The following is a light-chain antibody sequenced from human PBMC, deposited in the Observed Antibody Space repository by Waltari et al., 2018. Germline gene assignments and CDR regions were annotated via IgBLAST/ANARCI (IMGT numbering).Light chain of an antibody. CDR1: NSDVGTYNY. CDR2: GVT. J-gene: IGLJ2*01. CDR3: TSYGGVNVLGVL. Sequence: QSALTQPPSASRSPGQSVTISCAGTNSDVGTYNYVSWYQHHPGKAPKLLIYGVTERLPGVPDRFSGSKSGTTASLTVSGLQADDEADYYCTSYGGVNVLGVLFGGGTKLTVL. V-gene: IGLV2-8*02.